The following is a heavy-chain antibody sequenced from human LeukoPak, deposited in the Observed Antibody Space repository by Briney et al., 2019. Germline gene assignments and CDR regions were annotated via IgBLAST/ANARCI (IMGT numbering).Heavy chain of an antibody. D-gene: IGHD3-9*01. Sequence: PGSSLRISCEASGFGFRAYAMHWVRHLPGKGLEWVALISYDGRKQYHADSVKGRFTISRDNSKNTLYLQMNTLRPDDTAVYYCAADPSTGYYFGYSRLDYWGQGTAVPVSS. V-gene: IGHV3-30*04. CDR1: GFGFRAYA. CDR3: AADPSTGYYFGYSRLDY. CDR2: ISYDGRKQ. J-gene: IGHJ4*02.